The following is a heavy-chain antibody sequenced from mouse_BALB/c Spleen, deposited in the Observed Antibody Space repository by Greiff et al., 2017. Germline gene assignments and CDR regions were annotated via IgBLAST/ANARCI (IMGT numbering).Heavy chain of an antibody. CDR1: GFTFRSFG. V-gene: IGHV5-17*02. D-gene: IGHD2-3*01. CDR2: LSSGSSTI. CDR3: ARNPVYDGYYVYYAMDY. J-gene: IGHJ4*01. Sequence: DVKLVESGGGLVQPGGSRKLSCAASGFTFRSFGMHWVRQAPEKGLEWVAYLSSGSSTIYYADTVKGRFTISRDNPKNTLFLQMTSLRSEDTAMYYCARNPVYDGYYVYYAMDYWGQGTSVTVSS.